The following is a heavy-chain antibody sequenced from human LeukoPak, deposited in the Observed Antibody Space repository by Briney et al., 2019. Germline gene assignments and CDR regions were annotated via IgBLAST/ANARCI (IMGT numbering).Heavy chain of an antibody. V-gene: IGHV3-74*01. CDR1: GFTSSTYW. Sequence: GGSLRLSCAASGFTSSTYWMHWVRQAPGKGLVWVSRIKSDGSSTSYADSVKGRFTISRDNAKNTLYLQMNSLRAEDTAVYYCARSDYYDNWGQGTLVTVSS. CDR3: ARSDYYDN. CDR2: IKSDGSST. J-gene: IGHJ4*02.